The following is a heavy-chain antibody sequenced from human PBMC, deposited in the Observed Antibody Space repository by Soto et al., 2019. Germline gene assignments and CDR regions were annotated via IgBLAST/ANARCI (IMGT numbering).Heavy chain of an antibody. CDR1: GVIFGNYS. CDR2: ISSRGNFI. D-gene: IGHD2-8*01. Sequence: EVQLVESGGGLVRPGGSLRLSCAASGVIFGNYSMNWVRQAPGKGLDWVSTISSRGNFIYYADSVRGRVTISRDNTQNSLHLQMNSLRVEDTAIYYCVRVQKLYGNSVYYYGMEVWGQGTTVTVSS. V-gene: IGHV3-21*02. J-gene: IGHJ6*02. CDR3: VRVQKLYGNSVYYYGMEV.